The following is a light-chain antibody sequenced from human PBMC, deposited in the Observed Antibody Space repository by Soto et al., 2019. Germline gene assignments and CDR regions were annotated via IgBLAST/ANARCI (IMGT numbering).Light chain of an antibody. Sequence: EIVMTQSPATLSVSPGERATLSCRASQSVSSNLAWYQQKPGQAPRLLIYGASTRATGIPARFSGSGSGTEFTLTISSLQSEDFAVYYCQKRSNWPRTFGQGTTVDIK. CDR3: QKRSNWPRT. J-gene: IGKJ1*01. CDR2: GAS. V-gene: IGKV3-15*01. CDR1: QSVSSN.